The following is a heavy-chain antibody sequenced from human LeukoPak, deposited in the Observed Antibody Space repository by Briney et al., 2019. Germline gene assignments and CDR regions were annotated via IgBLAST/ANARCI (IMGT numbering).Heavy chain of an antibody. CDR1: GGSISSYY. D-gene: IGHD2-2*01. CDR2: IYYSGST. J-gene: IGHJ4*02. Sequence: SETLPLTCTVSGGSISSYYWSWIRQPPGKGLEWIGYIYYSGSTNYNPSLKSRVTISVDTSKNQFSLKLSSVTAADTAVYYCAREAIQRGSYFDYWGQGTLVTVSS. CDR3: AREAIQRGSYFDY. V-gene: IGHV4-59*01.